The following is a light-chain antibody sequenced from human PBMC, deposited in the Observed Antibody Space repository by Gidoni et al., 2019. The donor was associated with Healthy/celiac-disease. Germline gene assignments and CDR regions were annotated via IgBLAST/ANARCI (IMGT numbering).Light chain of an antibody. V-gene: IGLV1-47*01. CDR3: AAWDDSLSGFWV. J-gene: IGLJ3*02. Sequence: QSVLTQPPSASGTPGQRVTISCSGSRTNIGSNYVYWYQQPPGTAPKLLIYRNNQRRSGVPDRFSGSKSGTSAALAISGLRSEDEADYYCAAWDDSLSGFWVFGGGTKLTVL. CDR2: RNN. CDR1: RTNIGSNY.